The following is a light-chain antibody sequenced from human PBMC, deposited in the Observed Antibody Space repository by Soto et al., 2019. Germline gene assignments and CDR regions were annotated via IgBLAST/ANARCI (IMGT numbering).Light chain of an antibody. J-gene: IGLJ1*01. Sequence: QSALTQPASVSGSPGQSITISCTGTSSDIGGHNDVPWYQQHPGKAPKLLIYGVSNRPSGVSNRFSASKSGNTASLTISGLQAEDETDYYCCSYTSNITPYVVWTGTKLTVL. CDR2: GVS. CDR1: SSDIGGHND. V-gene: IGLV2-14*01. CDR3: CSYTSNITPYV.